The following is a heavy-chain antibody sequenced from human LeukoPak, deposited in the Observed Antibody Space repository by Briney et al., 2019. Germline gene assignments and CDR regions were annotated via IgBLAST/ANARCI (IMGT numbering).Heavy chain of an antibody. CDR3: ASSDYVWGKPFYFDY. CDR1: GFTFSSYA. Sequence: GGSLRLSCAASGFTFSSYAMSWVRQAPGKGLEWVSVISASGGSTSYADSVKGRFTISRDNAKNSLYLQMNSLRPEDTAVYYCASSDYVWGKPFYFDYWGQGTLVTVSS. CDR2: ISASGGST. V-gene: IGHV3-23*01. D-gene: IGHD3-16*01. J-gene: IGHJ4*02.